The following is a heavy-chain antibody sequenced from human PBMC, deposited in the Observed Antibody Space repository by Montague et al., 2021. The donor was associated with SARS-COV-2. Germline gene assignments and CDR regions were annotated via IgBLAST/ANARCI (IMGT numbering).Heavy chain of an antibody. D-gene: IGHD6-19*01. CDR1: GGSTASHN. CDR3: AVGWALDP. CDR2: VYYNGDT. J-gene: IGHJ3*01. V-gene: IGHV4-59*08. Sequence: SETLSLTCTVSGGSTASHNWNWNRHSPGKRPEWSGYVYYNGDTKNNPSLQSRVTISIDTSANQFSLWLNSVTAADTAGYCCAVGWALDPWGQGRLVTVSS.